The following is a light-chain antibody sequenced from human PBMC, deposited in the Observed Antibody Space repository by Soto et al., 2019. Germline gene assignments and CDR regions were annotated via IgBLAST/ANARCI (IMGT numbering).Light chain of an antibody. CDR2: EVS. CDR1: SNDVGGHHY. V-gene: IGLV2-8*01. Sequence: QSALTQPPSASGSPGQSVTISCTGTSNDVGGHHYVSWYQQHPGEAPKLMISEVSKRPSGVPDRFSGSKSGNTASLTVSGLQAEDEADYYCSSYGGSNNLVIFGGGTKVTVL. CDR3: SSYGGSNNLVI. J-gene: IGLJ2*01.